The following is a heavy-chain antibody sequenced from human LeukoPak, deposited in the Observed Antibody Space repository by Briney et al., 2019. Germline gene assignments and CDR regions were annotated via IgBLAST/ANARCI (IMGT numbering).Heavy chain of an antibody. Sequence: PGRSLRLSCAASGFTFSSYGVHWVRQAPGKGLEWVAVIWYDGSNKYYADSVKGRFTISRDNSKNTLYLQMNSLRAEDTAVYYCARDVAGYFDYWGQGTMVTVSS. CDR3: ARDVAGYFDY. V-gene: IGHV3-33*01. D-gene: IGHD6-19*01. CDR1: GFTFSSYG. J-gene: IGHJ4*02. CDR2: IWYDGSNK.